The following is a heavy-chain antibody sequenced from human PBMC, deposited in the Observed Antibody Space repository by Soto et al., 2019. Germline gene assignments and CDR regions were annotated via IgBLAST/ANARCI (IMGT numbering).Heavy chain of an antibody. V-gene: IGHV4-61*08. D-gene: IGHD1-26*01. Sequence: SETLSLTCSVSGDSISSGDYYWSWIRQPPGKGLQWIGYIYYRGTTTYYNPSLKSRVTMSVDTSKNQFSLKLTSVTAVDTAVYYCARREIQGPIDYWGQGTLVTVSS. CDR3: ARREIQGPIDY. CDR2: IYYRGTT. J-gene: IGHJ4*02. CDR1: GDSISSGDYY.